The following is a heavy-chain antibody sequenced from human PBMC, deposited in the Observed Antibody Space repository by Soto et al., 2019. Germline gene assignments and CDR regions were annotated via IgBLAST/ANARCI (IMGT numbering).Heavy chain of an antibody. CDR2: ISAYNGNT. Sequence: ASVKVSCRASGYTFTSYGISWVREAPGQGLEWIGWISAYNGNTNSAQKLQSRVTMTTDTPTSTAYMELRSLRSDDTAVYYCARDLYSRGPGEVDYWGQGTLVTVSS. CDR3: ARDLYSRGPGEVDY. D-gene: IGHD6-13*01. J-gene: IGHJ4*02. CDR1: GYTFTSYG. V-gene: IGHV1-18*04.